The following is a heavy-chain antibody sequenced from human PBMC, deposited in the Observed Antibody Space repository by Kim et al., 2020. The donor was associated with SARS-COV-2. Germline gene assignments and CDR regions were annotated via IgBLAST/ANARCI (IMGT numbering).Heavy chain of an antibody. V-gene: IGHV5-51*01. CDR3: ARHNFVVDLRYFDWPFDY. CDR1: GYSFTSYW. J-gene: IGHJ4*02. D-gene: IGHD3-9*01. Sequence: GESLKISCKGSGYSFTSYWIGWVRQMPGKGLEWMGIIYPGDSDTRYSPSFQGQVTISADKSISTAYLQWSSLKASDTAMYYCARHNFVVDLRYFDWPFDYWGQGTLVTVSS. CDR2: IYPGDSDT.